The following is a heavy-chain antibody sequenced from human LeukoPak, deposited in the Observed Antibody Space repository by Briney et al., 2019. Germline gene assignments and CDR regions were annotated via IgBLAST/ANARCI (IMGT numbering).Heavy chain of an antibody. D-gene: IGHD2-2*01. J-gene: IGHJ4*02. V-gene: IGHV3-23*01. Sequence: GXXLRLSCAASGFPFTSAMRWVRQAPGKGLEWVSSITGSGDEEFYSDSVKGGFTIFRHNSKNTLYLQMNSLRAEDAAVYYCAKGVSQPKYYFEYWGRGTLVTVSS. CDR1: GFPFTSA. CDR3: AKGVSQPKYYFEY. CDR2: ITGSGDEE.